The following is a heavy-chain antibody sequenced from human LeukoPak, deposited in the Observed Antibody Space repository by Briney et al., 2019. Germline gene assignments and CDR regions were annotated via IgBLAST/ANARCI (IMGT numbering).Heavy chain of an antibody. J-gene: IGHJ4*02. CDR2: ISYDGSNK. Sequence: PGGSLRLSCAASGFTFSSYGMHWVRQAPGKGLEGVAVISYDGSNKYYADSVKGRFTISRDNSKNTLYLQMNSLRAEDTAVYYCAKGSSYYPFDYWGQGTLVTVSS. CDR1: GFTFSSYG. D-gene: IGHD1-26*01. V-gene: IGHV3-30*18. CDR3: AKGSSYYPFDY.